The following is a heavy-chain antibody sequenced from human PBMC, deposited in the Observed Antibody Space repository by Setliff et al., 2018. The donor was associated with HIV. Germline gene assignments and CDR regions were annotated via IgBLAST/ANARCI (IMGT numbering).Heavy chain of an antibody. D-gene: IGHD3-22*01. V-gene: IGHV1-18*01. CDR1: GYTFTSYG. J-gene: IGHJ6*03. CDR3: ARCGPTYDSSGYYYMDV. CDR2: ISAYNGNT. Sequence: ASVKVSCKASGYTFTSYGISWVRQAPGQGLEWMGWISAYNGNTNYAQKLQGRVTMTTDTSTSTAYMELRSLRSDDTAVYYRARCGPTYDSSGYYYMDVWGKGTTVTVSS.